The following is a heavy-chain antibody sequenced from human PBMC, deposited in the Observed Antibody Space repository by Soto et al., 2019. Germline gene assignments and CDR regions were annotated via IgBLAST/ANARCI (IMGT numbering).Heavy chain of an antibody. CDR2: INPNSGGT. CDR3: ARGSPNPRKNWFDP. Sequence: ASVKVSCKASGYTFTGYYMHWVRQAPGQGLEWMGWINPNSGGTNYAQKFQGRVTMPRDTSISTAYMELSRLRADVTAVYYCARGSPNPRKNWFDPWGQGTLVTVSS. D-gene: IGHD3-10*01. CDR1: GYTFTGYY. J-gene: IGHJ5*02. V-gene: IGHV1-2*02.